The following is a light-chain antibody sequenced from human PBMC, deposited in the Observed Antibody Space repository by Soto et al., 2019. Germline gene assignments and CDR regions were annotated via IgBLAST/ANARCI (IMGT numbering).Light chain of an antibody. V-gene: IGKV1-5*01. CDR3: QQYNSYSPA. CDR1: HSISSW. Sequence: DIQMTQSPSTLSASVGDRVTITCRASHSISSWLAWYQQKPGKAPKLLIYDASSLESGVPSRFSGSGSGTEFTLTISSLQPDDFATYYCQQYNSYSPAFGQGTKVDIK. J-gene: IGKJ1*01. CDR2: DAS.